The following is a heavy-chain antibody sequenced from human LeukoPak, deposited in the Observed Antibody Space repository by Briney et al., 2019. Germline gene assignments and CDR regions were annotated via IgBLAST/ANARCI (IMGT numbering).Heavy chain of an antibody. CDR1: GFTFSSYG. J-gene: IGHJ4*02. D-gene: IGHD2-15*01. CDR3: AKAPVTSCRGAFCYPFDY. Sequence: GGSLRLSCAASGFTFSSYGMSWVRQAPGKGLEWVSTISGSGDSTYYADSVKGRFAISRDNSRSTLYLQMNSLRAEDAAVYYCAKAPVTSCRGAFCYPFDYWGQGTLVTVSS. CDR2: ISGSGDST. V-gene: IGHV3-23*01.